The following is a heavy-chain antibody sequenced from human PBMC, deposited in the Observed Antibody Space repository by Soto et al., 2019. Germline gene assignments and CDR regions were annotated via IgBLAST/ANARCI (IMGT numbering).Heavy chain of an antibody. Sequence: GGSLRLSCAASGFTFSSYGMHWVRQAPGKGLEWVAVIWYDGSNKYYADSVKGRFTISRDNSKNTLYLQMNSLRAEDTAVYYCARDYVVDHCTNGVCFGSPGYWGQGTLVTVSS. CDR3: ARDYVVDHCTNGVCFGSPGY. J-gene: IGHJ4*02. CDR1: GFTFSSYG. D-gene: IGHD2-8*01. CDR2: IWYDGSNK. V-gene: IGHV3-33*01.